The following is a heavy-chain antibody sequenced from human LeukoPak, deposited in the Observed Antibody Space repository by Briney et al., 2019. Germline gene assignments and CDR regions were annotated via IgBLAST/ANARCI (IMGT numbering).Heavy chain of an antibody. J-gene: IGHJ6*02. CDR3: ARGGDVVVVAWSYGMVV. CDR1: GYTFTGYY. D-gene: IGHD2-15*01. V-gene: IGHV1-2*02. Sequence: VASPKVSCKVSGYTFTGYYMHWVRQAPGQGLEWMGWINPNGGGTNSAQKFQGRVTMTRDTAISTAYLELSRLRSGDTGVYYCARGGDVVVVAWSYGMVVWGQGTTVTVSS. CDR2: INPNGGGT.